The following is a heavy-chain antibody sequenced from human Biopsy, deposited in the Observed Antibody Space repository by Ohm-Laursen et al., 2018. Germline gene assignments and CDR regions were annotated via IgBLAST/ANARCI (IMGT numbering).Heavy chain of an antibody. J-gene: IGHJ2*01. CDR3: ARHAPSYSGSYWRYFDL. D-gene: IGHD1-26*01. CDR2: IYYTGKT. CDR1: SGSISSYY. V-gene: IGHV4-59*08. Sequence: SLTCTVSSGSISSYYWSWIPHPPGKGLEWLGYIYYTGKTTYNPSLKSRVTIPVDTSMNHLALRLTFVTAADTAVYYCARHAPSYSGSYWRYFDLWGRGSPVTVPS.